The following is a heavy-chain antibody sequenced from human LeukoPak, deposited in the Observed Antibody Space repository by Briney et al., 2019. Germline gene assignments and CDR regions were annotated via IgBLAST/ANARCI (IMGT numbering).Heavy chain of an antibody. CDR2: INHSGST. CDR3: ARNEGSGYYLYFDY. J-gene: IGHJ4*02. V-gene: IGHV4-34*01. CDR1: DESFSGYF. D-gene: IGHD3-22*01. Sequence: SSETLSLTCVVYDESFSGYFWSWIRQPPGKGLEWIGEINHSGSTNYNPSLKSRVTISVDTSKNQFSLKLSSVTAADTAVYYCARNEGSGYYLYFDYWGQGTLVTVSS.